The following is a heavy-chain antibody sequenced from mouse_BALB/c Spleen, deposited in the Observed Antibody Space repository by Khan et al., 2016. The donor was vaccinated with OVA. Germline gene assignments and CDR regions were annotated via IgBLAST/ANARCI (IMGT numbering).Heavy chain of an antibody. V-gene: IGHV1-7*01. CDR1: GYTFINYW. CDR3: ARRGLRWDFDY. Sequence: VQLQQSGAELAKPGASVKMSCKASGYTFINYWILWVKQRPGQGLEWIGYINPSTGYTEYNQNFKDKATLTADKSSSTAYMPLSSLTSEDSAVYDCARRGLRWDFDYWGQGTTLTVSS. CDR2: INPSTGYT. J-gene: IGHJ2*01. D-gene: IGHD1-1*01.